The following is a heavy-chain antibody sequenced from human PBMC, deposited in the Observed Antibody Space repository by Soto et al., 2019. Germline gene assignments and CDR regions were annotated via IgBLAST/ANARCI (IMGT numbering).Heavy chain of an antibody. CDR1: VFTFSIYD. Sequence: WGSLGLSCAASVFTFSIYDMPWVRQATGKGLEWVSAIGTAGDTYYPGSVKGRFTISRENAKNSLYLQMNSLRAGDTAVYYCARALFSQRAFDIWGQGTMVTVSS. CDR3: ARALFSQRAFDI. J-gene: IGHJ3*02. CDR2: IGTAGDT. V-gene: IGHV3-13*01. D-gene: IGHD2-21*01.